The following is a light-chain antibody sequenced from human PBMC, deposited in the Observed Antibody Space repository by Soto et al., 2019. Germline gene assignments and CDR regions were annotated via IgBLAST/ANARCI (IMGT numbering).Light chain of an antibody. CDR1: QSVYTSY. CDR2: GAS. CDR3: YQAGNSPYT. J-gene: IGKJ2*01. Sequence: EIVLTQSPGTLSLSPGERASVSCRASQSVYTSYLAWFQQKPGQAPRLLIYGASNRATGIPDRFSGSGSGTDFTLTITRLEPEDFAVYFCYQAGNSPYTFGQGTKLEIK. V-gene: IGKV3-20*01.